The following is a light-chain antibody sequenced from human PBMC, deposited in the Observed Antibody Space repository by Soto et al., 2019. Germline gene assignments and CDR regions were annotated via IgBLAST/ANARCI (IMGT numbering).Light chain of an antibody. CDR1: QGIANY. J-gene: IGKJ3*01. CDR2: AAY. Sequence: DIPMTQSPSSLSASVGDRLTITCRASQGIANYLAWYQQKPGKVPKLLIYAAYTLQSGVPSRFSGSGSGTDFTLTITSLQPEDVATYYCQNYNSAPFTFGPGTKVDIK. V-gene: IGKV1-27*01. CDR3: QNYNSAPFT.